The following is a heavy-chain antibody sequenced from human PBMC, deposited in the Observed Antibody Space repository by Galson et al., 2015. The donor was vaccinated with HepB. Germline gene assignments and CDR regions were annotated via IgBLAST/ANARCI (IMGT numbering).Heavy chain of an antibody. CDR1: GFTFIRYG. J-gene: IGHJ4*02. Sequence: SLRLSCAASGFTFIRYGMHWVRQAPGKGLEWVAVISYDGSNKHYADSVKGRFTISRDNSKNTLYLQMNSLRAEDTALYYCAKDPYLYSALAGTMAGFDYWGQGTLVTVSS. V-gene: IGHV3-30*18. D-gene: IGHD6-19*01. CDR2: ISYDGSNK. CDR3: AKDPYLYSALAGTMAGFDY.